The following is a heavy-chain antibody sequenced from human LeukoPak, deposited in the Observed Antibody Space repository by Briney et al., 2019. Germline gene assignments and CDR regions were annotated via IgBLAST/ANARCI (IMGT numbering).Heavy chain of an antibody. CDR1: GFTFGTHT. CDR3: TSANFNTVTSNHY. Sequence: PGGSLRLSCAASGFTFGTHTVNWVRQAPGKALEWVSSISSRSSYIYYADSVKGRFTISRDNANNSLFLQMNSLRAEDTAIYYCTSANFNTVTSNHYWGQGTLVTVSS. V-gene: IGHV3-21*01. J-gene: IGHJ1*01. D-gene: IGHD4-17*01. CDR2: ISSRSSYI.